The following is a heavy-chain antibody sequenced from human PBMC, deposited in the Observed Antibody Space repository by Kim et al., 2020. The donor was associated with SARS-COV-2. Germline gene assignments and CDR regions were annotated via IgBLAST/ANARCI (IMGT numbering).Heavy chain of an antibody. Sequence: ASVKVSCKVSGYTLTELSMHWVRQAPGKGLEWMGGFDPEDGETIYAQKFQGRVTMTEDTSTDTAYMELSSLRSEDTAVYYCATGYPEPNYYYYYMDVWGKGTTVTVSS. CDR3: ATGYPEPNYYYYYMDV. V-gene: IGHV1-24*01. D-gene: IGHD2-15*01. CDR1: GYTLTELS. J-gene: IGHJ6*03. CDR2: FDPEDGET.